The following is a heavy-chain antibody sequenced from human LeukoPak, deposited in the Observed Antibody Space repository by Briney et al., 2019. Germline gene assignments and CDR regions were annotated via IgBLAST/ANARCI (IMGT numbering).Heavy chain of an antibody. Sequence: HPGGSLRLSCVASGFTFSSYAMSWFRQAPGRGLEWVSAIDGSGGSTYYADSVKGRFTISRDNSKNTLYLQMNSLRAEDTAVYYCARDLLIYDSSGYYSAGDYWGQGTLVTVSS. CDR3: ARDLLIYDSSGYYSAGDY. CDR1: GFTFSSYA. D-gene: IGHD3-22*01. V-gene: IGHV3-23*01. CDR2: IDGSGGST. J-gene: IGHJ4*02.